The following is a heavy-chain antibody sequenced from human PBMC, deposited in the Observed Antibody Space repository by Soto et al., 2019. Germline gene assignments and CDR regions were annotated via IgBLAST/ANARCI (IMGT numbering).Heavy chain of an antibody. CDR1: GGSISSSSYY. D-gene: IGHD2-15*01. CDR3: ASEDIVVVVAATFGFDY. V-gene: IGHV4-39*01. CDR2: IYYSGST. J-gene: IGHJ4*02. Sequence: PSETLSLTCTVSGGSISSSSYYWGWIRQPPGKGLEWIGSIYYSGSTYYNPSLKSRVTISVDTSKNQFSLKLSSVTAADTAVYYCASEDIVVVVAATFGFDYWGQGTLVTVSS.